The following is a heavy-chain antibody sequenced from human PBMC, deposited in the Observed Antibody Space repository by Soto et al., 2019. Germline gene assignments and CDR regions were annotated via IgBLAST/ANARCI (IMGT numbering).Heavy chain of an antibody. J-gene: IGHJ5*02. CDR3: AREEHYYDSSAYPIRWFDP. V-gene: IGHV1-18*01. CDR2: ISAYNGNT. CDR1: GYTFTSYA. Sequence: GASVKVSCKASGYTFTSYAMHWVRQAPGQRLEWMGRISAYNGNTNYAQKLQGRVTMTTDTSTYTAYMELRSLSSDDTAVYYCAREEHYYDSSAYPIRWFDPWGQGTLVTVSS. D-gene: IGHD3-22*01.